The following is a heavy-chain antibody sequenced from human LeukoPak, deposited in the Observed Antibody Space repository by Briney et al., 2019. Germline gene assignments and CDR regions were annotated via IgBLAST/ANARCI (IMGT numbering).Heavy chain of an antibody. CDR2: INDDGGRT. CDR1: GFTFSSYW. Sequence: GGSLRLSCAASGFTFSSYWMHWVRQAPGKGLVWVSRINDDGGRTNYADAVKGRFSISRDNARNTLYLQMNSLRAEDTAVYYCARNGPIDYWGQGTLVTVSS. CDR3: ARNGPIDY. D-gene: IGHD2-8*01. V-gene: IGHV3-74*01. J-gene: IGHJ4*02.